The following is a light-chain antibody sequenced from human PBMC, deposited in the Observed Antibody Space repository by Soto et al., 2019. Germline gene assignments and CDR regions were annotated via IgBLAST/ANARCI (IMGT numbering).Light chain of an antibody. CDR2: EVN. J-gene: IGLJ3*02. CDR1: SSDVGGYNY. V-gene: IGLV2-8*01. Sequence: QSALTQPPSASGSPGQSVTISCTGTSSDVGGYNYVSWYQQHPGKAPKLMIYEVNKPPSGVPDRFSGSKSGNTASLTVSGLQAEDEADYYCSSYAGSNILVFGGGTKLTVL. CDR3: SSYAGSNILV.